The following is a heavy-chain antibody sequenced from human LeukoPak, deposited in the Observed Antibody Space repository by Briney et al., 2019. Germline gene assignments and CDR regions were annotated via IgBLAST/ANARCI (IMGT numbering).Heavy chain of an antibody. CDR3: AKDRWRDGSSSFDN. CDR2: ISTYNGNT. CDR1: GYTFTSYS. D-gene: IGHD6-6*01. Sequence: ASVKVSCKASGYTFTSYSISWGRQAPGQGLEWMGWISTYNGNTNYAQKLQGRVTMTTDTSTSTAYMELRSLRSDDTAVYYCAKDRWRDGSSSFDNWGQGTLVTVSS. V-gene: IGHV1-18*01. J-gene: IGHJ4*02.